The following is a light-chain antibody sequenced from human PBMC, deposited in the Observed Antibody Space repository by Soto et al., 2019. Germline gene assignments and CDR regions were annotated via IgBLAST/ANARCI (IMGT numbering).Light chain of an antibody. CDR2: DNT. J-gene: IGLJ2*01. Sequence: QSVLTQPPSVSGAPGQRVTISCTGSRSNIGAGYAVHWYQQHPGTAPKLLIYDNTNRPSGVPDRFSASESGTSASLAITGRQPAEEADYYCQSYDTSRSASVFGGGTKLTVL. CDR3: QSYDTSRSASV. V-gene: IGLV1-40*01. CDR1: RSNIGAGYA.